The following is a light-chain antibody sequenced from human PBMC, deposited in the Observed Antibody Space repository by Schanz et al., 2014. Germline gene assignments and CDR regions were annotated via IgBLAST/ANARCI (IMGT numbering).Light chain of an antibody. CDR3: VLYMGSGLDV. J-gene: IGLJ1*01. CDR1: TGSASTSHY. V-gene: IGLV8-61*01. CDR2: STN. Sequence: QAVVTQEPSFSVSPGGTVTLTCGLSTGSASTSHYPSWYQQTPGQPPRTLIYSTNTRSSGVPDRFSASILGNKAALTITGAQADDESDYYCVLYMGSGLDVFGTGTKVTVL.